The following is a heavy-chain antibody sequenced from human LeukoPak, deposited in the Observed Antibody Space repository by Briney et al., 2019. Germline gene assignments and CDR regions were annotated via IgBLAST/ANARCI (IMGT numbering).Heavy chain of an antibody. CDR2: IYYSGST. V-gene: IGHV4-59*01. J-gene: IGHJ4*02. CDR1: GGSISSYY. Sequence: SETLSLTCTVSGGSISSYYWSWIRQPPGKGLEWIGYIYYSGSTNYNPSVKSRVTISVDTSKNQFSLKLSSVTAADTAVYYCARVGSSGWSQKYYFDYWGQGTLVTVSS. CDR3: ARVGSSGWSQKYYFDY. D-gene: IGHD6-19*01.